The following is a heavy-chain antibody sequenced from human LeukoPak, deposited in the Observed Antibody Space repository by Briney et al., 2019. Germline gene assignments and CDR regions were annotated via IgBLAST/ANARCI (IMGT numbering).Heavy chain of an antibody. J-gene: IGHJ4*02. CDR3: ARIASLKSGTIDY. D-gene: IGHD1-7*01. Sequence: PSETLSLTCTVSGGSISSSSYYWGWIRQPPGKGLEWIGSIYYSGSTYYNPSLKSRVTISVDTSKNQFSLKLSSVTAADTAVYYCARIASLKSGTIDYWGQGTLVTVSS. CDR2: IYYSGST. CDR1: GGSISSSSYY. V-gene: IGHV4-39*07.